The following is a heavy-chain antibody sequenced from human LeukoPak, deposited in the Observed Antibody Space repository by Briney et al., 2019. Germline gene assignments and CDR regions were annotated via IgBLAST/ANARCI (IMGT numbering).Heavy chain of an antibody. Sequence: GGPLRLSCAASGFTFSGSAMHWVRQASGKGLEWVGRIRSKANSYATAYAASVKGRFTISRDDSKNTAYLQMNSLKTEDTAVYYCTSLGYCSGGSCYPRDYWGQGTLVTVSS. V-gene: IGHV3-73*01. CDR3: TSLGYCSGGSCYPRDY. J-gene: IGHJ4*02. D-gene: IGHD2-15*01. CDR2: IRSKANSYAT. CDR1: GFTFSGSA.